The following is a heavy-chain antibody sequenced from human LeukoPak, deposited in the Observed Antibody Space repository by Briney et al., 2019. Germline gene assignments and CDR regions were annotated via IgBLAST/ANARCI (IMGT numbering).Heavy chain of an antibody. V-gene: IGHV3-66*01. CDR1: GFTVSDNY. CDR2: IYSGGST. J-gene: IGHJ4*02. CDR3: ARALPAASHTSFDY. Sequence: GGSLRLSCAASGFTVSDNYMSWVRQAPGKGLEWVSIIYSGGSTYYADSVKGRFTISRNISKNTFYLQMNSLRVEDTAVFYCARALPAASHTSFDYWGQGTLVTVSS. D-gene: IGHD2-2*01.